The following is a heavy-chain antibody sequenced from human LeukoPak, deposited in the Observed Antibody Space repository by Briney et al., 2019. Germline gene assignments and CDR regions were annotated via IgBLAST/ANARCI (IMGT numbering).Heavy chain of an antibody. CDR2: INTKGET. CDR3: ATSNDAKIAPFDH. J-gene: IGHJ4*02. CDR1: GVSMSAYQ. Sequence: TETLSLTCTVSGVSMSAYQWSWVRQSPEKGLEWIGCINTKGETSYNPSLKSRVTTSVDTSKSQFSLRLTSVTAADTAVYYCATSNDAKIAPFDHWGQGAPVTVSS. D-gene: IGHD2-21*01. V-gene: IGHV4-4*09.